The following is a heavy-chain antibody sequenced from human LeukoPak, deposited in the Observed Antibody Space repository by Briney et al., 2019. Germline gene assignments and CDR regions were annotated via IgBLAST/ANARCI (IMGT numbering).Heavy chain of an antibody. CDR1: GGSFSGYY. Sequence: SETLSLTCAVYGGSFSGYYWSWIRQPPGKGLEWIGEINHSGSTNYNPSLKSRVTISVDTSKNQFSLKLCSVTAADTAVYYCARGGRSSSWYVYNWFDPWGQGTLVTVSS. J-gene: IGHJ5*02. V-gene: IGHV4-34*01. CDR2: INHSGST. CDR3: ARGGRSSSWYVYNWFDP. D-gene: IGHD6-13*01.